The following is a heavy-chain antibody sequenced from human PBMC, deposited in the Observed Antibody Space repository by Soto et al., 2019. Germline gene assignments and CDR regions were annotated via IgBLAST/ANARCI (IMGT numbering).Heavy chain of an antibody. CDR2: IYPGGTNI. D-gene: IGHD2-2*02. CDR1: GYSFTSHY. Sequence: ASVKVSCKAIGYSFTSHYMHWVRQAPGQGLEWMGTIYPGGTNIAYAQKFQGRVTITRDTSASTAYMELSSLRSEDTAVYYCAREIYRYWGQGTLVTVSS. V-gene: IGHV1-46*01. J-gene: IGHJ4*02. CDR3: AREIYRY.